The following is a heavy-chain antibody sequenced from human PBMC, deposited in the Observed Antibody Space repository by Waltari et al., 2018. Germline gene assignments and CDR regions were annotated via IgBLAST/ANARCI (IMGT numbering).Heavy chain of an antibody. CDR3: ARGPISSSSNAFDI. CDR1: GGSISSGDYY. J-gene: IGHJ3*02. D-gene: IGHD6-6*01. V-gene: IGHV4-30-4*08. Sequence: QVQLQESGPGLVKPSQTLSLTCTVSGGSISSGDYYWSWIRQPPGKGLEWMWYIYYRGRTYYNPSRKSRVTISVDTSKNQFSLKLSSVTAADTAVYYCARGPISSSSNAFDIWGQGTMVTVSS. CDR2: IYYRGRT.